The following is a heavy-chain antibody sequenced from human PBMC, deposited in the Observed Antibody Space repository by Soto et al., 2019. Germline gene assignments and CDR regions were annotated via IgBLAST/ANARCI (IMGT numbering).Heavy chain of an antibody. CDR1: GGSISPYY. Sequence: SETLSLTCTVSGGSISPYYWSWIRQPAGKGLEWIGRIYASGSTNYNPSLKGRVTMSVATSKNQFSLKLSSMTAADTAVYYCARGGMVIIPSATAFDYWGQGTLVTVLL. CDR3: ARGGMVIIPSATAFDY. D-gene: IGHD3-3*01. CDR2: IYASGST. J-gene: IGHJ4*02. V-gene: IGHV4-4*07.